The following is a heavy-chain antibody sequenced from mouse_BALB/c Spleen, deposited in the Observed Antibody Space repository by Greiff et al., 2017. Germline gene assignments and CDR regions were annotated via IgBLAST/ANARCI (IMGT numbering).Heavy chain of an antibody. V-gene: IGHV14-3*02. CDR2: IDPANGNT. CDR3: ANPCGSLAAY. CDR1: GFYIKDTY. D-gene: IGHD1-1*01. Sequence: EVQVVESGAELVKPGASVKLSCTASGFYIKDTYMHWVKQRPEQGLEWIGRIDPANGNTKYDPKFQGMATITADTSSNTAYLQLSGLTSEDTAVYCCANPCGSLAAYWGQGTVVTVSA. J-gene: IGHJ3*01.